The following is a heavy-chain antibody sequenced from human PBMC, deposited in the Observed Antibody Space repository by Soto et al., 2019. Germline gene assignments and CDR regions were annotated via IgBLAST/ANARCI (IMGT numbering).Heavy chain of an antibody. Sequence: EVQLLESGGGLVQPGGSLRLSCVVSGFTFGSYAMSWVRQAPEKGPEWVAILGGNGYTTYYADSVKGRFTISADKSKSTLFLQMNSLRADETGVYYCAKALRPSLNFFCYRDVWGRGTSVTVSS. CDR2: LGGNGYTT. J-gene: IGHJ6*03. D-gene: IGHD2-2*01. CDR1: GFTFGSYA. V-gene: IGHV3-23*01. CDR3: AKALRPSLNFFCYRDV.